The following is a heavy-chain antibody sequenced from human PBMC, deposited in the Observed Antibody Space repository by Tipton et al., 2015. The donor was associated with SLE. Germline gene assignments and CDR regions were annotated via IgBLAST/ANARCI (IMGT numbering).Heavy chain of an antibody. CDR1: GYTFTEHY. D-gene: IGHD1/OR15-1a*01. Sequence: QSGAEVRKPGALVKVSCQASGYTFTEHYLHWVRQAPGQGFEWMGWINPHSGDTNYAQKFQGRVTLTWDTPISTVYMELNSLRSDDTAVYYCARLSSGGMNWYRVFDYWGQGALVTVSS. CDR2: INPHSGDT. V-gene: IGHV1-2*02. CDR3: ARLSSGGMNWYRVFDY. J-gene: IGHJ4*02.